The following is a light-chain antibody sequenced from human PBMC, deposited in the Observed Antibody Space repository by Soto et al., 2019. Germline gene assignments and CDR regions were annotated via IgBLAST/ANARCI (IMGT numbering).Light chain of an antibody. CDR2: GAS. CDR1: QNIGTF. J-gene: IGKJ4*01. CDR3: QQSFSNVALS. Sequence: DILLTQSPSSLSASVGDRVTVICRASQNIGTFLNWYQQRPGEAPELLISGASNLQSGVPSRFSGSGSGTDFTLTISGLHPEDFATYYCQQSFSNVALSFGGGTKVVI. V-gene: IGKV1-39*01.